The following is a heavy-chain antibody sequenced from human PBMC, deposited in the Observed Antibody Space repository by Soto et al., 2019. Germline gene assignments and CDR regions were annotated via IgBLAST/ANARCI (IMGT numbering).Heavy chain of an antibody. D-gene: IGHD3-22*01. CDR2: IWFDGSNK. J-gene: IGHJ4*02. Sequence: GGSLRLSCAAPGFSFSTYGMHWVRQAPGKGLECVAVIWFDGSNKQYADSVKGRFTISRDNSKNTLYLQMNSLIVEDTAVYYCARDNSDSGGYYYFDYWGQGTLVTVSS. CDR1: GFSFSTYG. CDR3: ARDNSDSGGYYYFDY. V-gene: IGHV3-33*01.